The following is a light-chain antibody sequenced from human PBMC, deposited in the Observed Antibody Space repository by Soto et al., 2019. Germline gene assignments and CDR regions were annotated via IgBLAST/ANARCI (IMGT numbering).Light chain of an antibody. CDR3: SSYTSASTLLYL. Sequence: QSVLTQPASVSGSPGQSITISCTGTSSDVGGYNYVSWYQQHPGIAPKLLIYGVTNRPSGVSTRFSGSKSGNTASLTISGLQAEDEADYHCSSYTSASTLLYLFGTGTKV. CDR1: SSDVGGYNY. J-gene: IGLJ1*01. V-gene: IGLV2-14*01. CDR2: GVT.